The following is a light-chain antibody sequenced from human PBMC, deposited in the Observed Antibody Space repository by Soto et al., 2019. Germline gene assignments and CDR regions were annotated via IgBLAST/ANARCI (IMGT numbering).Light chain of an antibody. Sequence: DIQMTQSPSSLSASVGDRVTVTCRASQSITTYLNWYQQKPGKAPKLLIYAASRLQRGVPSRFSGSRSGTDFTLTISSLQPEDFATYYCQQSYSAPPAFGQGTKVDI. CDR2: AAS. J-gene: IGKJ1*01. CDR1: QSITTY. V-gene: IGKV1-39*01. CDR3: QQSYSAPPA.